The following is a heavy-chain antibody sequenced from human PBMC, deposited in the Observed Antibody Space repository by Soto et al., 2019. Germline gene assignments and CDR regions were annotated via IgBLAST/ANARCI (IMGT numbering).Heavy chain of an antibody. Sequence: GGSLRLSCAASGFTFSGSAMHWVRQASGKGLERVGRIRSKANSYATAYAASVKGRFTISRDDSKNTAYLQMNSLKTEDTAVYYCTRSFYCSGGSCWGAFDIWGQGTMVTVSS. D-gene: IGHD2-15*01. CDR3: TRSFYCSGGSCWGAFDI. CDR2: IRSKANSYAT. V-gene: IGHV3-73*01. CDR1: GFTFSGSA. J-gene: IGHJ3*02.